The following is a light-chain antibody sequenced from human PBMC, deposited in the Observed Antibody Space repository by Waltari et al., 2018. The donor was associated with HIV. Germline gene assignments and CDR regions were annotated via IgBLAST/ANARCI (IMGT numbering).Light chain of an antibody. CDR1: QNILFSSNNKNY. CDR2: WAS. CDR3: QQYYSSPLT. J-gene: IGKJ4*01. Sequence: EIVMTQSPASLAVSLGEGATINCKSSQNILFSSNNKNYLSWYQQKAGQPPKLLFYWASTRESGVPDRVSGSGSGTDFTLTINSLRAEDVAVYYCQQYYSSPLTFGGGTKVEIK. V-gene: IGKV4-1*01.